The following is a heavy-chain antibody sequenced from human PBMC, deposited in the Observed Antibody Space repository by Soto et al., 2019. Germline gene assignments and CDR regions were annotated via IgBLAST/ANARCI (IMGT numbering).Heavy chain of an antibody. V-gene: IGHV3-7*04. Sequence: EVQLVESGGGLVQPGGSLRLSCAASGFTFNRYWMKWVRQAPGRGLEWVGNINQDGSEKHYVDSVKGRFTISRDNAKDSVYLQMNSLKAEDTVMYYCARGGYDYSNPFDYWGQGTLVTVSS. D-gene: IGHD4-4*01. J-gene: IGHJ4*02. CDR1: GFTFNRYW. CDR2: INQDGSEK. CDR3: ARGGYDYSNPFDY.